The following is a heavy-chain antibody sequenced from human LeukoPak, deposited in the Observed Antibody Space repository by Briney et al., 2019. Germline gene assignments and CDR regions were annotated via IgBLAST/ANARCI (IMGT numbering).Heavy chain of an antibody. Sequence: PGGSLRLSCAASGLTFSSYSMNWVRQAPGEGLEWVSSISTSSSYIYYADSVKGRFTISRDNAKNSLYLQMNSLRAEDTAVYYCARDRECSGGSCYYPDYYFDYWGQGTLVTVSS. CDR1: GLTFSSYS. V-gene: IGHV3-21*01. CDR2: ISTSSSYI. CDR3: ARDRECSGGSCYYPDYYFDY. J-gene: IGHJ4*02. D-gene: IGHD2-15*01.